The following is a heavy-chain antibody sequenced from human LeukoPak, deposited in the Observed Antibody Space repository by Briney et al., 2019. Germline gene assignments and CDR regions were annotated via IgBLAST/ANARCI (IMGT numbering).Heavy chain of an antibody. CDR2: INPNSGGA. J-gene: IGHJ4*02. CDR1: GYTFTGYY. V-gene: IGHV1-2*02. CDR3: ARAYSGYAPNDY. D-gene: IGHD5-12*01. Sequence: ASVKVSCKASGYTFTGYYVHWVRQAPGQGLEWMGWINPNSGGANDAQKFQGRVTMSRDTSTSTVSMELSSLRSEDTAVYYCARAYSGYAPNDYWGQGTLVTVSS.